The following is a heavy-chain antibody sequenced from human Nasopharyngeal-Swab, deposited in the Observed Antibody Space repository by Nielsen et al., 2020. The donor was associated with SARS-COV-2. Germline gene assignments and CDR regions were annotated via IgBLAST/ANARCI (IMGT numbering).Heavy chain of an antibody. V-gene: IGHV3-21*01. Sequence: GESLKISCAGPGFTFNSYSMIWVRQVPGEGLEWVSSFRGSGSYVYYADSVKGRFPISKDSAKNSLYLQMNSLRAEDTAVYFCARIAGRGSIYYYYMDVWGTGTTVTVSS. CDR1: GFTFNSYS. D-gene: IGHD1-26*01. J-gene: IGHJ6*03. CDR3: ARIAGRGSIYYYYMDV. CDR2: FRGSGSYV.